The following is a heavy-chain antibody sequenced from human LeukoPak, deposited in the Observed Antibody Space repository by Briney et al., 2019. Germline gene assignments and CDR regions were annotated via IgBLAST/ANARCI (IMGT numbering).Heavy chain of an antibody. CDR3: ARDWSGPYYFDY. CDR1: GGSISSGGYY. D-gene: IGHD3-3*01. CDR2: MSQSGST. V-gene: IGHV4-31*03. J-gene: IGHJ4*01. Sequence: SQTLSLTCTVSGGSISSGGYYWTWIRQPPGKGLERIGYMSQSGSTYYNPSLKSRVTISVDTSKSQFSLKLISVTAADTAVYYCARDWSGPYYFDYWGQGTLVTVSS.